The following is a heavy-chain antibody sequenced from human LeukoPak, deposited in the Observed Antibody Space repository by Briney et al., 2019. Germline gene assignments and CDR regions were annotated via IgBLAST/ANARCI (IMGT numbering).Heavy chain of an antibody. CDR1: GFTFSSYA. Sequence: GGSLRLSCAASGFTFSSYAMHWVRQAPGKGLEWVAVISYDGSNKYYADSVKGRFTISRDNSKNTLYLQMNSLRAEDTAVYYCAREVWGLGESLYYFDYWGQGTLVTVSS. D-gene: IGHD3-10*01. CDR2: ISYDGSNK. CDR3: AREVWGLGESLYYFDY. J-gene: IGHJ4*02. V-gene: IGHV3-30*04.